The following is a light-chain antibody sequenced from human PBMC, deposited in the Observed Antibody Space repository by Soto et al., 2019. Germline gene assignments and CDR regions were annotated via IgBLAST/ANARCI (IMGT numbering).Light chain of an antibody. CDR3: AAWDDSLNGYV. J-gene: IGLJ1*01. CDR1: TSNIGSSLINLSSNIGSNT. Sequence: QSVVTQPPSASGTPGQRVTISCSGSTSNIGSSLINLSSNIGSNTVNWYQQLPGTAPKLLIYSDNQRPSGVPDRFSGSKSGTSASLAISGLQSEDEADYYCAAWDDSLNGYVFGTGTKVTVL. CDR2: SDN. V-gene: IGLV1-44*01.